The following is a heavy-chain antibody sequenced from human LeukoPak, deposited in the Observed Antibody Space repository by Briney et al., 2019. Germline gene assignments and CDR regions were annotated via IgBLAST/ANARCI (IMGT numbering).Heavy chain of an antibody. CDR1: GFTFSSYA. Sequence: PGGSLRLSCAASGFTFSSYAMSWVRQAPGKGLEWVSAISGSGGSTYYADSVKGRFTISRDNSKNTLYLKMNSLRAEDTAVYYCAKPPYYYDSSGYYPLDYWGQGTLVTVSS. CDR3: AKPPYYYDSSGYYPLDY. CDR2: ISGSGGST. V-gene: IGHV3-23*01. J-gene: IGHJ4*02. D-gene: IGHD3-22*01.